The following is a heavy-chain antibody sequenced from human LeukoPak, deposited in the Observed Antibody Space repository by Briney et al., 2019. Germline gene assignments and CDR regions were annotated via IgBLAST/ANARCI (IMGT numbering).Heavy chain of an antibody. D-gene: IGHD2-2*01. CDR1: GFTFSSYA. Sequence: GGSLRLSCAASGFTFSSYAMSWVRQAPGKGLEWVSAISGSGGSTYYADSVKGRFTISRDKSKNTLYLQMNSLRAEDTAVYYCAKDLRLDCSSTSCYLLDYWGQGTLVTVSS. J-gene: IGHJ4*02. V-gene: IGHV3-23*01. CDR3: AKDLRLDCSSTSCYLLDY. CDR2: ISGSGGST.